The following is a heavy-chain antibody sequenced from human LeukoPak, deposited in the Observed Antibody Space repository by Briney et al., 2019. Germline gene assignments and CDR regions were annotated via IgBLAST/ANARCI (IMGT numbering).Heavy chain of an antibody. D-gene: IGHD3-3*01. J-gene: IGHJ4*02. CDR2: IKQDGSEK. V-gene: IGHV3-7*01. CDR1: GFTFSSYW. CDR3: ARTVTPEYYDFWSALGYFDY. Sequence: PGGSLRLSCAASGFTFSSYWVSWVRQAPGKGLEWVANIKQDGSEKYYVDSVKGRFTISRDNAKNSLYLQMNSLRAEDTAVYYCARTVTPEYYDFWSALGYFDYWGQGTLVTVSS.